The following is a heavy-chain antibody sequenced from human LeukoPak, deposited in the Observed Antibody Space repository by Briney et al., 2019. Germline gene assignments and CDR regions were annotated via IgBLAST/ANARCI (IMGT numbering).Heavy chain of an antibody. Sequence: SVTLSLTCSVSGGSMNSYYWSWIRQSPGKGLELIGYIYYSGSTNYNPSLKSRVTISVDTSKNQFSLKLSSVTAADTAVYYCARHVWLQPFDYWGQGTLVTVSS. J-gene: IGHJ4*02. CDR1: GGSMNSYY. CDR2: IYYSGST. D-gene: IGHD3-9*01. V-gene: IGHV4-59*08. CDR3: ARHVWLQPFDY.